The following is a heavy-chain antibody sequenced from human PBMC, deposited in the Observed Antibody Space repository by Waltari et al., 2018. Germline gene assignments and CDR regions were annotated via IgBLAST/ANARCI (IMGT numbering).Heavy chain of an antibody. J-gene: IGHJ4*02. Sequence: QVQLQQWGAGLLKPSETLSLTCAVYGGSFRGYYWSWIRQPPGKGLEWIGEINHSGSTNYNPSLKSRVTISVDTSKNQCSLKLSSVTAADTAVYYCARGRVDYYDSSGYYYFDYWGQGTLVTVSS. CDR1: GGSFRGYY. D-gene: IGHD3-22*01. CDR2: INHSGST. CDR3: ARGRVDYYDSSGYYYFDY. V-gene: IGHV4-34*01.